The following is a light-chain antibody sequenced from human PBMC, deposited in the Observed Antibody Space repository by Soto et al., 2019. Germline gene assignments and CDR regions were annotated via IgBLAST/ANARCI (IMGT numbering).Light chain of an antibody. V-gene: IGLV2-14*01. CDR2: EVS. J-gene: IGLJ3*02. Sequence: QSALTQPASVSGSPGQTITISCTGTSSDVGGYNYLSWYQQHPGKAPKVMIYEVSNRPSGVSNRFCGSKSGNTASLTISGLQAEDGDDYFCSSYTTSGTPVFGGGTKLTVL. CDR1: SSDVGGYNY. CDR3: SSYTTSGTPV.